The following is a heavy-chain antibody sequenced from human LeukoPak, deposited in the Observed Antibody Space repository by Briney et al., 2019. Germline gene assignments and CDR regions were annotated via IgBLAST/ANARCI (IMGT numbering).Heavy chain of an antibody. J-gene: IGHJ6*02. CDR2: ISGSGGST. Sequence: GGSLRLSCAASGFTFSSYAMSWVRQAPGKGLEWVSAISGSGGSTYYADSVKGRFTISRDNSKNTLYLQMNSLRAEDTAVYYCARGSIPYYYGMDVWGQGTTVTVSS. CDR3: ARGSIPYYYGMDV. V-gene: IGHV3-23*01. CDR1: GFTFSSYA.